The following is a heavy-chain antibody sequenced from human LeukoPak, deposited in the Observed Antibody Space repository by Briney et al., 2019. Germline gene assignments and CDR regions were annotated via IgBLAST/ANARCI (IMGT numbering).Heavy chain of an antibody. CDR2: IIPVLGTA. V-gene: IGHV1-69*04. Sequence: ASVKLSCKASGGPFSSYAISWVRQAPGQGLEWMGMIIPVLGTATYAQKFQGRVSFTADKSTSTAYLELSSLRSEDTAVYYCARTDSSGYSLDFWGQGTLVTVSS. J-gene: IGHJ4*02. D-gene: IGHD3-22*01. CDR3: ARTDSSGYSLDF. CDR1: GGPFSSYA.